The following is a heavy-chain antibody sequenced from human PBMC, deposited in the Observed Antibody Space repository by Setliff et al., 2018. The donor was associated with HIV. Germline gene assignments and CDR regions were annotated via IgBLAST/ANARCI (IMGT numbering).Heavy chain of an antibody. J-gene: IGHJ5*02. Sequence: PSETLSLTCTVSGGSIISEISWWAWIRQPAGKGPEWLGQIYMRGGTDYNPSLEGRVTISLDTSKNQFSLKLTSVTAADTAVYYCAIDHVTNIAESGYGYTRIDPWGPGISVTVSS. CDR1: GGSIISEISW. CDR3: AIDHVTNIAESGYGYTRIDP. V-gene: IGHV4-61*09. CDR2: IYMRGGT. D-gene: IGHD5-18*01.